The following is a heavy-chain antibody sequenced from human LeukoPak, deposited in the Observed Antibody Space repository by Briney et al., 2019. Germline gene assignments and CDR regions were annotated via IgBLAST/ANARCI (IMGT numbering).Heavy chain of an antibody. J-gene: IGHJ4*02. V-gene: IGHV3-30*03. D-gene: IGHD2-2*01. CDR1: GFTFNSYV. CDR3: ARARGDSQPASRYFEY. Sequence: RGSLRLSCAGSGFTFNSYVMHWVRQAPGKGPEWVALIGGDEGERYYGESVKGRFTISRDNSKNTLYVQMNSLRPEDTAIYYCARARGDSQPASRYFEYWGQGVRSPSPQ. CDR2: IGGDEGER.